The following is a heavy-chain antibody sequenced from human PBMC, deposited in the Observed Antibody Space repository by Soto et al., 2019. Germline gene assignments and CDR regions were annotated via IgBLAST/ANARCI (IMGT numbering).Heavy chain of an antibody. D-gene: IGHD3-22*01. CDR2: IHYSGST. CDR1: GGSISSGDYY. Sequence: SETLSLTCTVSGGSISSGDYYWSWIRQPPGKGLEWIGYIHYSGSTYYNPSLKSRVTISVDTSKNQFSLKLSSVTAADTAVCYCARGGLTYYYDSSGSFDYWGQGTLVTVSS. V-gene: IGHV4-30-4*01. J-gene: IGHJ4*02. CDR3: ARGGLTYYYDSSGSFDY.